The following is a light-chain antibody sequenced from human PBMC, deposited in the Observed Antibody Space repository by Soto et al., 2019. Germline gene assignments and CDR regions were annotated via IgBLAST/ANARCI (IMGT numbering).Light chain of an antibody. CDR3: QQYGSRPWT. CDR1: ESVVSNY. J-gene: IGKJ1*01. Sequence: EIVFTQSPGTLALSPGERATLSCRATESVVSNYLAWYQLKPGQAPRLLIYDAPSRATGIPDRFSGSGSGTDFTLTISRLEPEDFAVYYCQQYGSRPWTFGQGTKVDIK. CDR2: DAP. V-gene: IGKV3-20*01.